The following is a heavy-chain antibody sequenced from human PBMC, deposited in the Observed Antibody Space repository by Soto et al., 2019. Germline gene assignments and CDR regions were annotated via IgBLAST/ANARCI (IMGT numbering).Heavy chain of an antibody. V-gene: IGHV3-23*01. Sequence: GGSLRLSCAASGFTFSIYAMSWVRQAPGKGLEWVSVISGSGSTTFYADSVKGRFTISRDNSKNTVYLQMNSLRAEDTAVYYCAKASDGSDYYGMVVWGQGTTVTVSS. D-gene: IGHD3-10*01. CDR3: AKASDGSDYYGMVV. CDR1: GFTFSIYA. CDR2: ISGSGSTT. J-gene: IGHJ6*02.